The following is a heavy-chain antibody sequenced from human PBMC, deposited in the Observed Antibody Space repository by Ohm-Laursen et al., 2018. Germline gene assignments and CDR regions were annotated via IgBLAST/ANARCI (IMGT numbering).Heavy chain of an antibody. CDR1: GFTFSSYW. CDR2: IKQDGSEK. D-gene: IGHD6-25*01. J-gene: IGHJ4*02. V-gene: IGHV3-7*01. Sequence: SLRLSCAASGFTFSSYWMSWVRQAPGKGLEWVANIKQDGSEKYYVDSVKGRFTISRDNAKNSLYLQMNSLRAEDTAVYYCARAPAGIWQRFDYWGQGTLVTVSS. CDR3: ARAPAGIWQRFDY.